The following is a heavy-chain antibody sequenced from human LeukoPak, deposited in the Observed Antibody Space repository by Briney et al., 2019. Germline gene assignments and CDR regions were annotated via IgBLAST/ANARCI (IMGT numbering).Heavy chain of an antibody. D-gene: IGHD6-13*01. V-gene: IGHV5-51*01. J-gene: IGHJ5*02. CDR1: GYGFTNFW. CDR2: IYPGDSNT. Sequence: GESLKISCKGSGYGFTNFWIGWVRQMPGKGLEWMGIIYPGDSNTIYSPSFQGRVTISADKSTTTASLHWSSLQASDTAMYYCVRQGMIAALGILSWGQGTLVTVSS. CDR3: VRQGMIAALGILS.